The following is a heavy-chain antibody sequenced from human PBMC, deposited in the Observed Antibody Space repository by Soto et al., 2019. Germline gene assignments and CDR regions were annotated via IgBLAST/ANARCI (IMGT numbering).Heavy chain of an antibody. D-gene: IGHD6-6*01. CDR2: IKEDGSEK. V-gene: IGHV3-7*01. J-gene: IGHJ4*02. CDR1: GFTFRRYW. Sequence: EVLLVESGGGLVQPGGPLRLPCAASGFTFRRYWMSWVRQAAGKGLEWVASIKEDGSEKNDVDAMKGRFTISGDNAEDSRYPEMNSRSADDTAMYYCESPRVIDEYGDYWGQGTLVTVSS. CDR3: ESPRVIDEYGDY.